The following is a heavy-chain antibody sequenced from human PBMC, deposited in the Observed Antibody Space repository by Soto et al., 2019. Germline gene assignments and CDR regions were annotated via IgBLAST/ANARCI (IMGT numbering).Heavy chain of an antibody. CDR1: GFTFSGSA. D-gene: IGHD6-13*01. CDR2: IRSKANSYAT. Sequence: QPGGSLRLSCAASGFTFSGSAMHWVRQASGKGLEWVGRIRSKANSYATAYAASVKGRFTISRDDSKNTAYLQMNSLKTEDTAVYYCTRPLSTAAAGTGWGQGTLVTVSS. V-gene: IGHV3-73*01. J-gene: IGHJ4*02. CDR3: TRPLSTAAAGTG.